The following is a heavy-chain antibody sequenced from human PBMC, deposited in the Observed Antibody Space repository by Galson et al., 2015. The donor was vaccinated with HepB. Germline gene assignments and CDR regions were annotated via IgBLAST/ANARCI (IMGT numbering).Heavy chain of an antibody. D-gene: IGHD2-2*01. CDR3: AKTDETAGDIVVVPAAMGNWFDP. CDR2: ISGSGGST. J-gene: IGHJ5*02. CDR1: GFTFSSYA. V-gene: IGHV3-23*01. Sequence: SLRLSCAASGFTFSSYAMSWVRQAPGKGLEWVSAISGSGGSTYYADSVKGRFTISRDNSKNTLYLQMNSLRAEDTAVYYCAKTDETAGDIVVVPAAMGNWFDPWGQATLVTVSS.